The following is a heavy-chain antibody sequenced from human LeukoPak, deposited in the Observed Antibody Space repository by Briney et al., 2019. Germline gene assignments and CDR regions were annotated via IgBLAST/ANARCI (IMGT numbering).Heavy chain of an antibody. CDR2: VSYSGST. D-gene: IGHD4-11*01. V-gene: IGHV4-59*01. J-gene: IGHJ3*01. Sequence: SETLSLTCAVSGGSISSYFWSWIRQSPGKGLEWIAYVSYSGSTNYNPSLKSRLSISLDMSNNQFSLKLSSVTAADTAVYFCSRWVAVNAFDVWLQGTMVTVSA. CDR1: GGSISSYF. CDR3: SRWVAVNAFDV.